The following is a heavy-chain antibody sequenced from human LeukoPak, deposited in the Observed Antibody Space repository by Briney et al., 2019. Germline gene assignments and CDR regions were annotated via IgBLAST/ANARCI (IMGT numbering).Heavy chain of an antibody. CDR3: ARGGSYVHY. CDR1: GFTFNSYE. V-gene: IGHV3-48*03. J-gene: IGHJ4*02. Sequence: GGSLRLSCAASGFTFNSYEMNWVRQAPGKGLEWGSYINSGGSAIYYADSVKGRFTISRDNAKNSLYRQMDSLRADETAVYYCARGGSYVHYWGQGTLVTVSS. CDR2: INSGGSAI. D-gene: IGHD1-26*01.